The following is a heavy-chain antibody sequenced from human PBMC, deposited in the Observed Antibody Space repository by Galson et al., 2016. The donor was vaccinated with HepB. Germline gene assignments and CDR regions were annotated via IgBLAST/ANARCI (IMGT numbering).Heavy chain of an antibody. D-gene: IGHD4-17*01. Sequence: SVKVSCKASGGTFSTYAITWVRQAPGQGLEWMGGIIPIFGTTIYAQKFQGRVTITWDTSASTAYMELSSLKSEDTALYYCAREIDYGDYFDYWGQGTLVTVSS. CDR1: GGTFSTYA. J-gene: IGHJ4*02. CDR3: AREIDYGDYFDY. V-gene: IGHV1-69*06. CDR2: IIPIFGTT.